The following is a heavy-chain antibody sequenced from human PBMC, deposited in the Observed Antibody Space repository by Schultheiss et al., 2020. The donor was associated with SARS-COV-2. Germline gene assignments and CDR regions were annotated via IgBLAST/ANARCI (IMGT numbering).Heavy chain of an antibody. J-gene: IGHJ1*01. D-gene: IGHD1-26*01. V-gene: IGHV4-4*07. Sequence: SETLSLTCNVSGGSISNYYWSWIRQPAGKGLEWIGRISASGYSNYNPSLKSRVTISVDTSKNQFSLKLSSVTAADTAVYYCARDRVGATYFQHWGQGTLVTVSS. CDR3: ARDRVGATYFQH. CDR2: ISASGYS. CDR1: GGSISNYY.